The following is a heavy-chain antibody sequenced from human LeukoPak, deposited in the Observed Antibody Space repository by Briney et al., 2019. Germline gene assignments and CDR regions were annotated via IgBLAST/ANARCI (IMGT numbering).Heavy chain of an antibody. J-gene: IGHJ6*03. CDR2: MYHRGST. Sequence: SETLSLTCSVSGHSIISGYYWGWIRQPPGKGLEWIGTMYHRGSTYYNPSLKSRVTMSGDTSKNHFSLKLSSVIAADAAVYYCARHRGDNSNPRYYFYYMDVWGKGTTVTVSS. CDR1: GHSIISGYY. CDR3: ARHRGDNSNPRYYFYYMDV. D-gene: IGHD4-11*01. V-gene: IGHV4-38-2*01.